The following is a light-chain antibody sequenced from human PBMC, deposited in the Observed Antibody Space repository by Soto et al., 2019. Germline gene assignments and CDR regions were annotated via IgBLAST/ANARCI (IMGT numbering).Light chain of an antibody. J-gene: IGLJ2*01. V-gene: IGLV3-25*02. CDR3: QSGDSSDTYVV. CDR1: ALPMKY. CDR2: KDS. Sequence: SYELTQPPSVSVSPGQTARIPCSGDALPMKYASWYQQKPGQAPVLVIYKDSERPSGIPERFSGSSSGTTVTLTISTVQAEDEADYYCQSGDSSDTYVVFGGGTKVTVL.